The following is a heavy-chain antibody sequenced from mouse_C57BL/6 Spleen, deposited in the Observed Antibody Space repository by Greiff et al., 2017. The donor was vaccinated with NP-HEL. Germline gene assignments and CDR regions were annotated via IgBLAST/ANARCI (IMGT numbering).Heavy chain of an antibody. CDR1: GYSITSGYS. J-gene: IGHJ4*01. CDR3: ARVGIKGAMDY. V-gene: IGHV3-6*01. D-gene: IGHD2-4*01. CDR2: ISYDGSN. Sequence: EVQLQESGPGLVKPSQSLSLTCSVTGYSITSGYSWNWIRQFPGNKLEWMGYISYDGSNNYNPSLKNRISITRDTSKNQIFLKLNSVTTEDTATYYCARVGIKGAMDYWGQGTSVTVSS.